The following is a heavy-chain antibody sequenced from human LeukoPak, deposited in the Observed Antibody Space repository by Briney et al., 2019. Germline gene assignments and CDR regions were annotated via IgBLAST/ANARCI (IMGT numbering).Heavy chain of an antibody. V-gene: IGHV3-48*01. Sequence: GGSLRLSCAASGFTFSSYSINWVRQAPGKGLEWVSYIISSGDTIYYADSVKGRFTISRDNSKNTLYLQMNSLRAEDTAVYYCANDATPTQQGDTDMTTVTTPIDYWGQGTLVTVSS. CDR1: GFTFSSYS. D-gene: IGHD4-17*01. CDR3: ANDATPTQQGDTDMTTVTTPIDY. CDR2: IISSGDTI. J-gene: IGHJ4*02.